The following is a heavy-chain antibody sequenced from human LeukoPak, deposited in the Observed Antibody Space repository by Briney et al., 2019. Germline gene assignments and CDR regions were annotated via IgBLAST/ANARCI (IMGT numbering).Heavy chain of an antibody. CDR2: IYPGDSDT. J-gene: IGHJ4*02. CDR3: ARHTRYSSSSRVFDY. V-gene: IGHV5-51*01. CDR1: GYSLTSYW. D-gene: IGHD6-6*01. Sequence: GESLKISCKGSGYSLTSYWIGWVRQMPGKDLEWMGIIYPGDSDTRYSPSFQGQVTISADKSISTAYLQWSSLKASDTAMYYCARHTRYSSSSRVFDYWGQGTLVTVSS.